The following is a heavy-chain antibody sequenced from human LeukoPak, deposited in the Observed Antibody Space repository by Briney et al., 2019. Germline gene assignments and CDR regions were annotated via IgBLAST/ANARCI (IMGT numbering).Heavy chain of an antibody. CDR1: GFTFSSYG. D-gene: IGHD4-17*01. Sequence: GGSLRLSCAASGFTFSSYGMHWVRQAPGKGLEWVAVISYDGSNKYYADSVKGRFTISRDNSKNTLYLQMNSLRAEDTAVYYCAKDDYGDYALNWGQGTLVTVSS. CDR3: AKDDYGDYALN. V-gene: IGHV3-30*18. CDR2: ISYDGSNK. J-gene: IGHJ4*02.